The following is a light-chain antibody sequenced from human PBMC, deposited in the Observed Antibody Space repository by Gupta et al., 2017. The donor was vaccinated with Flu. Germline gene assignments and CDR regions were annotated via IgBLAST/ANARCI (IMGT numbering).Light chain of an antibody. CDR2: ANN. J-gene: IGLJ1*01. CDR3: GTWDNSLRAFV. Sequence: QSVLTQPPSVSAAPGQKVTISCSGDHSNIGNNYVSWFQQLPGTAPKVLIYANNERPSGIPDRFSGSKSGTSATLGITGLQTGDEADYYCGTWDNSLRAFVFGTGTEVTVL. V-gene: IGLV1-51*02. CDR1: HSNIGNNY.